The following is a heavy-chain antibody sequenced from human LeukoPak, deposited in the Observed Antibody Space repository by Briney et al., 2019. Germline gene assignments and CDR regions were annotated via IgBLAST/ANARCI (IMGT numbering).Heavy chain of an antibody. J-gene: IGHJ5*02. CDR2: IYTSGST. V-gene: IGHV4-61*02. CDR3: ARDQRGLRYLWFDP. D-gene: IGHD1-26*01. Sequence: PSETLSLTCTVSGGSISSDSYYWSWIRQPAGKGLEWIGRIYTSGSTNYNPSLKSRVTISVDTSKNQFSLKLSSVTAADTAVYYCARDQRGLRYLWFDPWGQGTLVTVSS. CDR1: GGSISSDSYY.